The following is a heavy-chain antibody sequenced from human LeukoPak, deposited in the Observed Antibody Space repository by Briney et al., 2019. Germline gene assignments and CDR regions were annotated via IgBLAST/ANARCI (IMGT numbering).Heavy chain of an antibody. Sequence: GGSLRLSRAASGFTFSSHWMHWVRQAPGKGLVWVSRIKDDGSHTNYADSVKGRFTISRDNAKNTLSLQMNSLRAEDTAVYYCARGSGIITGIDEWGQGTLVTVSS. CDR2: IKDDGSHT. D-gene: IGHD6-25*01. J-gene: IGHJ4*02. CDR3: ARGSGIITGIDE. V-gene: IGHV3-74*01. CDR1: GFTFSSHW.